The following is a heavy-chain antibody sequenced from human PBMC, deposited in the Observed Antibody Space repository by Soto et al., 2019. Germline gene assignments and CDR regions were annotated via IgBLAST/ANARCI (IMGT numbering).Heavy chain of an antibody. D-gene: IGHD5-18*01. CDR3: AKGGYIYGLDP. Sequence: XGSLGLSCAASGFPFNTYAMSWVRQAPGKGPEWVSAISESGDNAFYADSVQGRFTISRDNSYNILYLQMNSLRAEDTALYFCAKGGYIYGLDPWGQGTLVTVSS. CDR1: GFPFNTYA. V-gene: IGHV3-23*01. CDR2: ISESGDNA. J-gene: IGHJ5*02.